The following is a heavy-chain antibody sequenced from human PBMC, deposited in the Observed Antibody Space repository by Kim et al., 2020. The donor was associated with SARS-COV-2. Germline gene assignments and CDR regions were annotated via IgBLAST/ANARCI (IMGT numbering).Heavy chain of an antibody. J-gene: IGHJ4*02. Sequence: SETLSLTCTVSGGSISSYYWSWIRQPPGKGLEWIGYIFYSGSTNYNPSLESRVTISVDTSKKQFSLNLSSVTTADTAVYYCARSRGQYSTSSNFDYLGQG. CDR2: IFYSGST. CDR1: GGSISSYY. D-gene: IGHD6-6*01. V-gene: IGHV4-59*13. CDR3: ARSRGQYSTSSNFDY.